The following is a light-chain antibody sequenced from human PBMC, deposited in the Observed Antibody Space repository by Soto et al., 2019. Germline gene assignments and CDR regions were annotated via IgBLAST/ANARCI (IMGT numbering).Light chain of an antibody. J-gene: IGLJ1*01. Sequence: QSVLTQPACLTVTPGKSITISCTTSNIDVDAYKYISWYRQHPGEAPKIIMYEVSNRPSGISNRFSGSKSGNTASLTISGLQTEDEAEYVCSTYTDKTYIFRSGTKVTVL. CDR1: NIDVDAYKY. CDR3: STYTDKTYI. CDR2: EVS. V-gene: IGLV2-14*01.